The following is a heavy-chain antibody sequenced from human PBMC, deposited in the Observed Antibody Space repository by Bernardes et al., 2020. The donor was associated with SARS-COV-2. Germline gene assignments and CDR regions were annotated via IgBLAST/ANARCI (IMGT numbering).Heavy chain of an antibody. D-gene: IGHD2-21*01. CDR2: ISGSGGST. Sequence: GVSLRLCCAASAFTFRSYAMSWVRQAPGKGLEWVSAISGSGGSTYYADSVKGRFTIPRDNSKNTLYLQMNSLRAEDTAVYYCARNCFNFLAPYNWFDPWGQGTLVTVSS. CDR3: ARNCFNFLAPYNWFDP. CDR1: AFTFRSYA. V-gene: IGHV3-23*01. J-gene: IGHJ5*02.